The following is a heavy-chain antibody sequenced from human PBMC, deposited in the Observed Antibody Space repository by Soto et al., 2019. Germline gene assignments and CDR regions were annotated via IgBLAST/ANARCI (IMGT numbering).Heavy chain of an antibody. V-gene: IGHV6-1*01. CDR2: TYYRSKWYN. D-gene: IGHD6-13*01. J-gene: IGHJ5*02. CDR1: GDSVSSNSAA. CDR3: AREVEHQLAYNWFDP. Sequence: SQTLSPTCAISGDSVSSNSAAWTWIRQSPSRGLEFLGRTYYRSKWYNDYAISVKSRITINPDTSKNQFSLQLNSVTPEDTAVYYCAREVEHQLAYNWFDPWGQGTLVTVSS.